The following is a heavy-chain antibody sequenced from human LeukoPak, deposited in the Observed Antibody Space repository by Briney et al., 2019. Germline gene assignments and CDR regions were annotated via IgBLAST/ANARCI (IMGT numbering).Heavy chain of an antibody. Sequence: GESLKISCKGSRYSFTSYWIGWVRQMPGKGLEWMGIIYPGDSDTRYSPSFQGQVTISADKSISTAYLQWSSLKASDTAMYYCARADYYGSGSPALDIWGQGTMVTVSS. D-gene: IGHD3-10*01. CDR1: RYSFTSYW. CDR2: IYPGDSDT. CDR3: ARADYYGSGSPALDI. V-gene: IGHV5-51*01. J-gene: IGHJ3*02.